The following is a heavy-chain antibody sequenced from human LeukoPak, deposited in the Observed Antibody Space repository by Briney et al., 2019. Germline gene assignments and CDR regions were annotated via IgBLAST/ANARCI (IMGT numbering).Heavy chain of an antibody. V-gene: IGHV3-30*05. D-gene: IGHD3-3*01. CDR3: ARVVAYDFWSGLGY. Sequence: GGSLRLSCAASGFTLSSYSMNWVRQAPGKGLEWVAVISYDGSNKYYADSVKGRFTISRDNSKNTLYLQMNSLRAEDTAVYYCARVVAYDFWSGLGYWGQGTLVTVSS. J-gene: IGHJ4*02. CDR2: ISYDGSNK. CDR1: GFTLSSYS.